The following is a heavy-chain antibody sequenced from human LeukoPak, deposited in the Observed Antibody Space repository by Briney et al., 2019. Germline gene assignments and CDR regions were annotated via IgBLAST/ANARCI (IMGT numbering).Heavy chain of an antibody. D-gene: IGHD5-18*01. J-gene: IGHJ4*02. Sequence: PGGSLRLSCAASGFTFSDYQMSWIRQAPGKGLEWVSSISSSSSYIYYADSVKGRFTISRDNAKNSLYLQMNSLRAEDTAVYYCASGPAMGDYWGQGTLVTVSS. V-gene: IGHV3-11*06. CDR3: ASGPAMGDY. CDR1: GFTFSDYQ. CDR2: ISSSSSYI.